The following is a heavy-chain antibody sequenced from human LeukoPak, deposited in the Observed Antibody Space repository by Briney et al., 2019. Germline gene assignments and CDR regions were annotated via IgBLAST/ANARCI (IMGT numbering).Heavy chain of an antibody. V-gene: IGHV3-48*01. J-gene: IGHJ6*03. CDR2: ISGSSGTI. Sequence: GGSLRLSCAASGFTFSSYSMNWVRQAPGKGLEWVSYISGSSGTIYYADSVKGRFTISRDNATNSLYLQMNSLRAAAMAVYSCARRSEFGVLYYMDVWGKGTTVTVSS. CDR3: ARRSEFGVLYYMDV. D-gene: IGHD3-16*01. CDR1: GFTFSSYS.